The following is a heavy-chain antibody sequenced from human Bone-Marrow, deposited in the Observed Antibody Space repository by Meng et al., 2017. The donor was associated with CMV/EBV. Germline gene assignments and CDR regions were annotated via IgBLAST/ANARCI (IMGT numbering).Heavy chain of an antibody. D-gene: IGHD3-16*01. CDR2: IGTSETTK. Sequence: GASLKLSCAVSGFTLSDYYMSWIRQAPGKGLEWVSLIGTSETTKHYADSVKGRFTVSRDIAKRSLSLHMNSLRAEDTAVYYCARELGGRFDFWGQGTLVTVSS. V-gene: IGHV3-11*01. J-gene: IGHJ4*02. CDR1: GFTLSDYY. CDR3: ARELGGRFDF.